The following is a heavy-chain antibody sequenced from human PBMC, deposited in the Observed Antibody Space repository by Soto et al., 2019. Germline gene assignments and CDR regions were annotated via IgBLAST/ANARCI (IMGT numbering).Heavy chain of an antibody. J-gene: IGHJ1*01. CDR2: ISGSGGST. CDR3: ANSLGDIVVEVAATKNGYFQH. D-gene: IGHD2-15*01. V-gene: IGHV3-23*01. CDR1: GFTFSSDA. Sequence: EVQRLESGGGLVQPGGSLRLSCAASGFTFSSDAMSWVRQAPGKGLEWVSAISGSGGSTYYADSVKGRFTISRDNSKNTLYLQMNSMRAEDTAVYYCANSLGDIVVEVAATKNGYFQHWGPGTMVTVSS.